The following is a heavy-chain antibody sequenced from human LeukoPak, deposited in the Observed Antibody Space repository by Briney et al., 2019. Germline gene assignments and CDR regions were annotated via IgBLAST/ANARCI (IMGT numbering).Heavy chain of an antibody. J-gene: IGHJ4*02. CDR2: IKQDGSQK. CDR3: ARESFAARWD. D-gene: IGHD6-6*01. CDR1: GLTFSRYW. Sequence: PGGSLRLSCAASGLTFSRYWMSWVRQAPGKGLEWVANIKQDGSQKSYVDSVKGRFTISRDNANNLLYLQMNSLRAEDTAVYYCARESFAARWDWGQGTLVTVSS. V-gene: IGHV3-7*01.